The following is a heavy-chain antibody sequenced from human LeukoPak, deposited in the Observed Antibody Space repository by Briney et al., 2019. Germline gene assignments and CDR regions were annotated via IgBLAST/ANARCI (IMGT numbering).Heavy chain of an antibody. CDR1: GFTFSGSA. Sequence: PGGSLRLSCAASGFTFSGSAMHWVRQASGKGLEWVGRIRSKANSYATAYAASVKGRFTISRDDSKNTAYLQMNSLTTEDTAVYYCTPVSGSYSDYYYYHYMDVWGKGTTVTVSS. CDR2: IRSKANSYAT. J-gene: IGHJ6*03. V-gene: IGHV3-73*01. D-gene: IGHD1-26*01. CDR3: TPVSGSYSDYYYYHYMDV.